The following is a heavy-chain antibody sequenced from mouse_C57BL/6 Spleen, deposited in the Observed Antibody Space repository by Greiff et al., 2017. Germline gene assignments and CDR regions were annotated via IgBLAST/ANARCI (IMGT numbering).Heavy chain of an antibody. V-gene: IGHV1-64*01. CDR3: ARSPLDYYYAMDY. Sequence: QVQLQQPGAELVKPGASVKLSCKASGYTFTSYWMHWVKQRPGQGLEWIGMIHPNSGSTNYNEKFKSKATLTVDKSSSTAYMQLSSLTSEDSAVYYCARSPLDYYYAMDYWGQGTAVTVSS. J-gene: IGHJ4*01. CDR1: GYTFTSYW. CDR2: IHPNSGST.